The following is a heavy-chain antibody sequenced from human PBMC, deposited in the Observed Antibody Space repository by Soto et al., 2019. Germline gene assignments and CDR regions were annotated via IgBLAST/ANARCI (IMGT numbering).Heavy chain of an antibody. CDR3: ARAGNDIWSGFHSLDY. CDR2: ISAYNGNT. D-gene: IGHD3-3*01. J-gene: IGHJ4*02. Sequence: QVQLVQSGAEVKKPGASVKVSCKASGYTFTSYGISWVRQAPGQGLEWMGWISAYNGNTNYAQQLQGRVTMTTDTSTSTAYMELRSLRSDDTSVYYSARAGNDIWSGFHSLDYWGQGTLVTVAS. CDR1: GYTFTSYG. V-gene: IGHV1-18*01.